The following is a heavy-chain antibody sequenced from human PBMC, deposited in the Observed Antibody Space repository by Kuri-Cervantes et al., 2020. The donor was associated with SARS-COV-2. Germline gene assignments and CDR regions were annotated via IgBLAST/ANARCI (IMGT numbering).Heavy chain of an antibody. CDR1: GFTFSSYA. CDR2: ISGSGGST. J-gene: IGHJ4*02. Sequence: GESLKISCAASGFTFSSYAMSWVRQAPGKGLEWVPAISGSGGSTYYADSVKGRFTISRDNSKNTLYLQMNSLKTEDTAVYYCTTDILDPRYSKRLDYWGQGTLVTVSS. CDR3: TTDILDPRYSKRLDY. V-gene: IGHV3-23*01. D-gene: IGHD2-15*01.